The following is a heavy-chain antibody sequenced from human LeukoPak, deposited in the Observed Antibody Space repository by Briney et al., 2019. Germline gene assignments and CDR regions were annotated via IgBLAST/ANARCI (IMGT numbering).Heavy chain of an antibody. D-gene: IGHD3-10*01. Sequence: VSVKVSRKASGYTFINNWMHWVRQAPGQGLEWIGLINPTGTGTLYAQKFQGRVTMTRDMSTSTDYMELSSLRSEDTAVYYCARDNSVGDIAWWFDPWGQGTLVTVSS. CDR3: ARDNSVGDIAWWFDP. V-gene: IGHV1-46*01. CDR1: GYTFINNW. CDR2: INPTGTGT. J-gene: IGHJ5*02.